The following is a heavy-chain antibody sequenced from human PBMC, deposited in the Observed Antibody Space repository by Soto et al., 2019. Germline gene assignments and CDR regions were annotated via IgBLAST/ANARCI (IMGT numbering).Heavy chain of an antibody. J-gene: IGHJ6*02. Sequence: QVQLVQSGDEVKKPGASVKVSCKASGYIFVNYGIAWVRQAPGQGLEWMGWISPDTGNTHSATKVQGRLTMTTDTSSSTDDMDLGRLTSDDTAVYYCVMVDNYVTPTPQDVWGQGTTVTVSS. V-gene: IGHV1-18*01. CDR2: ISPDTGNT. CDR3: VMVDNYVTPTPQDV. CDR1: GYIFVNYG. D-gene: IGHD3-16*01.